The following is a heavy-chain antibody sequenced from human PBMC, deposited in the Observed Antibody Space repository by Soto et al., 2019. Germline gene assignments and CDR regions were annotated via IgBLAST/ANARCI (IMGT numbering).Heavy chain of an antibody. CDR1: GFTVSSNY. J-gene: IGHJ6*03. CDR2: IYSGGST. Sequence: GGSLRLSCAASGFTVSSNYMSWVRQAPGKGLEWVSVIYSGGSTYYADSVKGRFTISRHNSKNTLYLQMNSLRAEDTAVYYCAGGGRVVVAATRGPYYYYYMDVWGKGTTVTVSS. D-gene: IGHD2-15*01. V-gene: IGHV3-53*04. CDR3: AGGGRVVVAATRGPYYYYYMDV.